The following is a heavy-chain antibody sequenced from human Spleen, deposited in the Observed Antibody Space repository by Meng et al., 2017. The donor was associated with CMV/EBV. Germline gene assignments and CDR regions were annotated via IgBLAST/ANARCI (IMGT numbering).Heavy chain of an antibody. Sequence: ASVKVSCKTSGYTFTGYYMFWVRQAPGQGLEWMGWINPNSGGTNYAQKFQGRVTMTRDTSITTAYMELSRLRSDDTAVYYCTRGRGDSGWSFQHWGQGTLVTVSS. CDR1: GYTFTGYY. CDR3: TRGRGDSGWSFQH. CDR2: INPNSGGT. V-gene: IGHV1-2*02. J-gene: IGHJ1*01. D-gene: IGHD6-19*01.